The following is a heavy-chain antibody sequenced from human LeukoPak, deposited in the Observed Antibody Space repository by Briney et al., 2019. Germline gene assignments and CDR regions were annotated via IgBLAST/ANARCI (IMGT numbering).Heavy chain of an antibody. D-gene: IGHD3-3*01. CDR2: NYTSGST. Sequence: NPSETLSLTCTVSGGSISSGSYYGSWIRQPAAKGLEWIGRNYTSGSTNYNPSLKSRVTISVDTSKNQFSLKLSSVAAADTAVYYCARVGKYDFWSGHDETRLDYWGQGSLVTVSS. CDR1: GGSISSGSYY. V-gene: IGHV4-61*02. CDR3: ARVGKYDFWSGHDETRLDY. J-gene: IGHJ4*02.